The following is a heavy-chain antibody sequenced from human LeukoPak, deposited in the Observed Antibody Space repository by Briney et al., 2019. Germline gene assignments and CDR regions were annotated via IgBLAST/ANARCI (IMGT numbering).Heavy chain of an antibody. V-gene: IGHV3-11*04. CDR3: VRTYYYDSRGDY. D-gene: IGHD3-22*01. Sequence: GGSLRLSCAASGFTFSDYYMSWIRQAPGKGLEWASYISSSGSTMYYADSVKGRFTISRDNAKNSLYLQMNSLRAEDTAVYYCVRTYYYDSRGDYWGRGTLVTVSS. CDR1: GFTFSDYY. CDR2: ISSSGSTM. J-gene: IGHJ4*02.